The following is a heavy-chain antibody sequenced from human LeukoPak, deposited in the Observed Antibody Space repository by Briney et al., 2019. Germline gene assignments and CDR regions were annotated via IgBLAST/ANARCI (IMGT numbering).Heavy chain of an antibody. J-gene: IGHJ5*02. CDR2: ISSSSSYI. CDR3: ARVDRDCGGDCYPHRFGP. Sequence: PGGSLRLSCAASGFTFSRYSMNWVRQAPGKGLEWVSSISSSSSYIYYADSVKGRFTISRDNAKNSLYLQMNSLRAEDTAVYYCARVDRDCGGDCYPHRFGPWGRGTLVTVSS. CDR1: GFTFSRYS. D-gene: IGHD2-21*02. V-gene: IGHV3-21*01.